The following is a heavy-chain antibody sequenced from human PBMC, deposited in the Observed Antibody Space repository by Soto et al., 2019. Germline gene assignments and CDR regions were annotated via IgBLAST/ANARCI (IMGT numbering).Heavy chain of an antibody. V-gene: IGHV4-30-2*01. D-gene: IGHD3-22*01. CDR3: ARDSRSGYYLEF. CDR2: IYHSGGT. J-gene: IGHJ4*02. Sequence: QLQLQESGSGLVKPSQTLSLTCAVSGDSISNGGYSWNWIRQPPGKGLEWIGYIYHSGGTDYNPFLKSRVTITVDSSNNQFSLKLSSVTAAATAVSYCARDSRSGYYLEFWGQGTLVTVSS. CDR1: GDSISNGGYS.